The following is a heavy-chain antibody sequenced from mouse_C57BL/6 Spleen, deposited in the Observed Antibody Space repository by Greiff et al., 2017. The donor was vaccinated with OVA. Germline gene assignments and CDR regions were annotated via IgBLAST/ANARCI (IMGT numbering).Heavy chain of an antibody. Sequence: DVMLVESGGGLVKPGGSLKLSCAASGFTFSSYTMSWVRQTPEKRLEWVATISGGGGNTYYPDSVKGRFTISRDNAKNTLYLQMSSLRSEDTALYYCARDPRFAYWGQGTLVTVSA. J-gene: IGHJ3*01. V-gene: IGHV5-9*01. CDR2: ISGGGGNT. CDR1: GFTFSSYT. CDR3: ARDPRFAY.